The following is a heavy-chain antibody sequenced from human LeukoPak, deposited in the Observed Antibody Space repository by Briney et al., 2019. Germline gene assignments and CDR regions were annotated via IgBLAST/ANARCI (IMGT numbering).Heavy chain of an antibody. CDR2: ISYDGSNK. CDR3: ARSGVVVAATPELSLPFDY. J-gene: IGHJ4*02. Sequence: SGGSLRLSCAASGFTFSSYAMHWVRQAPGKGLEWVAVISYDGSNKYYADSVKGRFTISRDNSKNTLYLQMNSLRAEDTAVYYCARSGVVVAATPELSLPFDYWGQGTLVTVSS. CDR1: GFTFSSYA. V-gene: IGHV3-30-3*01. D-gene: IGHD2-15*01.